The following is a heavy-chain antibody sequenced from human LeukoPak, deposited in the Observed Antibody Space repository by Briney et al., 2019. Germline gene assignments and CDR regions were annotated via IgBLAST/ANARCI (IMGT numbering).Heavy chain of an antibody. Sequence: SETLSLTCTVSGGSISSSSYSWGWIRQPPGKGLEWIGSIYYSGSTYYNPSLKSRVTISVDTSKNQLSLKLTSVTAADTAMYYCASSRYCRGGNCNENLQHWGQGTLVTVSS. V-gene: IGHV4-39*01. CDR2: IYYSGST. D-gene: IGHD2-15*01. J-gene: IGHJ1*01. CDR3: ASSRYCRGGNCNENLQH. CDR1: GGSISSSSYS.